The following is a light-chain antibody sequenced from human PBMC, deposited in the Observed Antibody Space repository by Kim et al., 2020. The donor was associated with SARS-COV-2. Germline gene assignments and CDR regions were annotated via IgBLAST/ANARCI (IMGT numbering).Light chain of an antibody. V-gene: IGLV2-14*03. CDR1: SSDVGGYNY. J-gene: IGLJ1*01. Sequence: GPSITISCTGTSSDVGGYNYVSWYQQHPGKAPKLMIYDVSNRPSGVSNRFSASKSGNTASLTISGLQAEDEADYYCSSYTSSSLYVFGTGTKVTVL. CDR3: SSYTSSSLYV. CDR2: DVS.